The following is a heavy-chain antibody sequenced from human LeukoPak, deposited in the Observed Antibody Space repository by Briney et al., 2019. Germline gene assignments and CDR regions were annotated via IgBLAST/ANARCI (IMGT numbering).Heavy chain of an antibody. J-gene: IGHJ6*02. Sequence: SETLSLTCTVSGGSISSYYWSWIRQPPGKGLEWIGYIYYSGSTNYSPSLKSRVTISVDTSKNQFSLKLSSVTAADTAVYYCARFIAVAGTTRNYYYYGMDVWGQGTTVTVSS. CDR3: ARFIAVAGTTRNYYYYGMDV. D-gene: IGHD6-19*01. V-gene: IGHV4-59*08. CDR2: IYYSGST. CDR1: GGSISSYY.